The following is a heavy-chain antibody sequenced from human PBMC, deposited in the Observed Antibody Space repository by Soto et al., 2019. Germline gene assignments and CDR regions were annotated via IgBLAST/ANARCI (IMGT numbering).Heavy chain of an antibody. D-gene: IGHD3-9*01. CDR3: SQKGPEDWPLDY. CDR1: GFSLSTSGVG. J-gene: IGHJ4*02. CDR2: IYWDDSK. Sequence: QITLKESGPTLVRPTQTLTLTCAFSGFSLSTSGVGVGWIRQPPGKALEWLAVIYWDDSKHYSPSLRSRLTITQDASKNLVVLRMTNMAPMDTGTYYCSQKGPEDWPLDYWGQGTLVTVSS. V-gene: IGHV2-5*02.